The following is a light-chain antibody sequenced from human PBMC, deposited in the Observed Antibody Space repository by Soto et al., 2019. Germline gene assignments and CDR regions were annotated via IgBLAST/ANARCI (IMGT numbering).Light chain of an antibody. CDR1: QSVSTY. V-gene: IGKV3-11*01. J-gene: IGKJ5*01. Sequence: EIVLTQSPATLSLSPGEGATLSCRASQSVSTYLAWYQQKPGQAPRLLIYDASNRATGIPARFSGSGSGTDFTLTISSLEPEDFAVYYCQQRSNSPITFGQGTRLEIK. CDR2: DAS. CDR3: QQRSNSPIT.